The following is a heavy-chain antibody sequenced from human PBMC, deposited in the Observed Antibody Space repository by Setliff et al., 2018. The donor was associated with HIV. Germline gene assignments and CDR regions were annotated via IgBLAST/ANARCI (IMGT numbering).Heavy chain of an antibody. CDR1: GYTFTGYY. D-gene: IGHD3-22*01. CDR2: INPNSGGT. J-gene: IGHJ3*02. V-gene: IGHV1-2*06. Sequence: ASVKVSCKASGYTFTGYYMHWVRQAPGQGLEWMGRINPNSGGTNYAQKFQGRVTMTRDTSISTAYMELSRLRSDDTAVYYCAITSRGYSLQRGGAFDIWGQGTLVTVSS. CDR3: AITSRGYSLQRGGAFDI.